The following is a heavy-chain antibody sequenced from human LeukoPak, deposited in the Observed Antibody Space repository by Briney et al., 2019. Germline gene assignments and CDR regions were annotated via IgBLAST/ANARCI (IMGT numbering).Heavy chain of an antibody. CDR2: IKRDGSEK. CDR1: GFTFSSDA. V-gene: IGHV3-7*01. J-gene: IGHJ4*02. CDR3: ARADLWNGYLYHFDH. D-gene: IGHD3-3*01. Sequence: GGSLRLSCAASGFTFSSDAMNWVRQAPGKGLGWVASIKRDGSEKYYVDSVKGRFTISRDNAKNSLFLQMNSLTAEDTAVYFCARADLWNGYLYHFDHWGQGTLVTVSS.